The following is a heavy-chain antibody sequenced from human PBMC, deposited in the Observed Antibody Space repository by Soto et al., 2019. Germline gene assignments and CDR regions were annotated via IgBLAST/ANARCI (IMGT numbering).Heavy chain of an antibody. CDR2: IIPMFGTA. J-gene: IGHJ4*02. CDR1: GGTFSTYA. D-gene: IGHD5-18*01. Sequence: QVQLVQSGAEVKKPESSVKVSCKAPGGTFSTYAISWVRQAPGQGLEWMGGIIPMFGTANYAQRFQDRVTITADESTNTVYMELSSLRSEDTAVYFCASGIQLSPRRINNGYSGWGQGTLVTVSS. V-gene: IGHV1-69*12. CDR3: ASGIQLSPRRINNGYSG.